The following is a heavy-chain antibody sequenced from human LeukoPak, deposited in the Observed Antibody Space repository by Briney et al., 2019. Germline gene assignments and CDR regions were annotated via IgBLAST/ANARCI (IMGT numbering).Heavy chain of an antibody. CDR3: ARRTNGFDI. V-gene: IGHV4-61*02. CDR2: ISTSCGT. CDR1: AGSISSGYYY. J-gene: IGHJ3*02. D-gene: IGHD3/OR15-3a*01. Sequence: SETLSLTCTVSAGSISSGYYYWNWSRQPAGKGLEWIGRISTSCGTNYNPSFKSQVTISLDTSNNQSSLKLSTVTAADTAIYYCARRTNGFDIWGQGTMVTVSS.